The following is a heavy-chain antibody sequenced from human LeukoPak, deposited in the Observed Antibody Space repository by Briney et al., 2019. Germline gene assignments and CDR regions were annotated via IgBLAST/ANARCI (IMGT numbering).Heavy chain of an antibody. D-gene: IGHD3-22*01. Sequence: PGGSLRLSCAASGFTFSSYAMHWVRQAPGKGLEWVAVISYDGSNKYYADSVKGRFTISRDNSKNTLYLQMNSLRAEDTAVYYCAKEYATWITMIVVVTNYFDYWGQGTLVTVSS. J-gene: IGHJ4*02. V-gene: IGHV3-30*04. CDR3: AKEYATWITMIVVVTNYFDY. CDR2: ISYDGSNK. CDR1: GFTFSSYA.